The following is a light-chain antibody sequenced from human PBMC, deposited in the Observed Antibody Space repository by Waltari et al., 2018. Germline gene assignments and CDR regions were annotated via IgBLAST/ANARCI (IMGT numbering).Light chain of an antibody. CDR3: QLWESGSDRVV. V-gene: IGLV3-21*01. Sequence: SYVLTQPPSVSVAPGKAARITCGGNSIGSRSVHWYQQKQGQAPVLVIYYDSDRPSGIPERISGSKSGNMATLTISRVEAGDEAAYYCQLWESGSDRVVFGGGTKLTVL. CDR1: SIGSRS. CDR2: YDS. J-gene: IGLJ2*01.